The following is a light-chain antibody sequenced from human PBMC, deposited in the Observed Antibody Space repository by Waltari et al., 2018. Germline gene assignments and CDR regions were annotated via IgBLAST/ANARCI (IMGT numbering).Light chain of an antibody. CDR1: QSVSST. CDR3: QQYNKWPLT. V-gene: IGKV3-15*01. CDR2: GAS. J-gene: IGKJ4*01. Sequence: ETVMTQSPATLSVSPGERATLSCRASQSVSSTLAWYQQKPGQAPRLLIYGASTRATGVPARFSGSGSGTEFSHTISSLQSEDFAVYYCQQYNKWPLTFGGGTKVEIK.